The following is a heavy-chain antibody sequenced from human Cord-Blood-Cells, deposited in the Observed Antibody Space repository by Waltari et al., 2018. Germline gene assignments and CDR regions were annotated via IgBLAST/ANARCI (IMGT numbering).Heavy chain of an antibody. V-gene: IGHV1-2*02. Sequence: QVQLVQSGAEVKKPGASVKVSCKASGYTFTGYYMHWVRQAPGQGLEWSGWINPNSGGTNDAQKLQGRVTMTRDTSISTAYMELSRLRSDDTAVYYCAREPLSGWSGLDYWGQGTLVTVSS. CDR2: INPNSGGT. D-gene: IGHD6-19*01. J-gene: IGHJ4*02. CDR1: GYTFTGYY. CDR3: AREPLSGWSGLDY.